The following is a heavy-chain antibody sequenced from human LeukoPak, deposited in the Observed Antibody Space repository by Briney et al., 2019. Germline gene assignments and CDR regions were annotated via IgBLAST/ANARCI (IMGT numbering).Heavy chain of an antibody. CDR1: GFTFSTSS. V-gene: IGHV3-48*04. Sequence: PGGSLRLSCAASGFTFSTSSMNWLRQAPGKGLEWVSYISSSSSTIYYADSVKGRFTISRANAKNSLYLQMTSLRVETTAVYYCARESGEVRGVIVGLGFDPWGQGTLVTVSS. CDR3: ARESGEVRGVIVGLGFDP. J-gene: IGHJ5*02. CDR2: ISSSSSTI. D-gene: IGHD3-10*01.